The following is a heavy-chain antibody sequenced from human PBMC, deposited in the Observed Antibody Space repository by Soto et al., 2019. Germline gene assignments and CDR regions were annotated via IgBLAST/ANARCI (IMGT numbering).Heavy chain of an antibody. CDR3: ARRFCGGDCYEPFYYYYGMDV. J-gene: IGHJ6*02. Sequence: QVQLVQSGAEVKKPGSSVKVSCKASGGTFSGYAISWVRQAPGQGLDWMGGIIPIFGTANYAQKFQGRVTITADESTSTAYMELSSLRSEDTAVYYCARRFCGGDCYEPFYYYYGMDVWGQGTTVTVSS. CDR2: IIPIFGTA. CDR1: GGTFSGYA. V-gene: IGHV1-69*01. D-gene: IGHD2-21*02.